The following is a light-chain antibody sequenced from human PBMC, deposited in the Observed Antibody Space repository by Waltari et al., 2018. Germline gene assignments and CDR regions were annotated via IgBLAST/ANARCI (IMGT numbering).Light chain of an antibody. V-gene: IGKV1-33*01. CDR1: QDITNY. J-gene: IGKJ3*01. CDR2: DAS. CDR3: HQYVNPPFT. Sequence: DIQMTKSPSSLSASVGVRLTITCQASQDITNYLNWYTQKPGKAPKLLIYDASNLETGVPSRLSGRGSGTDFTFTIISLQPEDIATYYCHQYVNPPFTFGPGTKVDIK.